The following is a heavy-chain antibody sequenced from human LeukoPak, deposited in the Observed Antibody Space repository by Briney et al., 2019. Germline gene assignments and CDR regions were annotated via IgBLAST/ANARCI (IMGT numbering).Heavy chain of an antibody. CDR1: GGSISSGSYY. J-gene: IGHJ5*02. CDR2: IYTSGST. CDR3: ARDWGPYCSSTSCPMGWFDP. V-gene: IGHV4-61*02. D-gene: IGHD2-2*01. Sequence: SQTLSLTCTVSGGSISSGSYYWSWIRQPAGKGLEWIGRIYTSGSTNYNPSLKSRVTMSVDTSKNQFSLKLSSVTAADTAVYYCARDWGPYCSSTSCPMGWFDPWGQGTLVTVSS.